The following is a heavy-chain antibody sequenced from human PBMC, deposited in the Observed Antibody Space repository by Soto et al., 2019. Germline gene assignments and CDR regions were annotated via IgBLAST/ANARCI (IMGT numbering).Heavy chain of an antibody. CDR2: IYPYDSDT. CDR1: GYSFTSYW. V-gene: IGHV5-51*01. CDR3: ARQRSSSSHGEQGIYYSYYGMDV. J-gene: IGHJ6*02. Sequence: GESLKISCKGSGYSFTSYWIGWVRQMPGKGLEWMGVIYPYDSDTRYSPPFQGQVTISADKSTTTAYLQWSSLKASDTAMYYCARQRSSSSHGEQGIYYSYYGMDVWGQGTTVTVSS. D-gene: IGHD2-2*01.